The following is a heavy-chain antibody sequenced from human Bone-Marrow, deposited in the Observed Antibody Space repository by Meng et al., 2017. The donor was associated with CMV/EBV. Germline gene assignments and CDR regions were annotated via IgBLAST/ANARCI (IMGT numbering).Heavy chain of an antibody. V-gene: IGHV1-2*02. D-gene: IGHD3-9*01. CDR2: INPKSGGT. J-gene: IGHJ4*02. Sequence: ASVKVSCKTSGYTFTGYYMHWVRQAPGQGLEWMGWINPKSGGTHYSQKFQGRVTMTRDTSISTAYMELSRLISDDTAVYYRARGSFRILTGYSYPYYFDHWGQATLVTVSS. CDR3: ARGSFRILTGYSYPYYFDH. CDR1: GYTFTGYY.